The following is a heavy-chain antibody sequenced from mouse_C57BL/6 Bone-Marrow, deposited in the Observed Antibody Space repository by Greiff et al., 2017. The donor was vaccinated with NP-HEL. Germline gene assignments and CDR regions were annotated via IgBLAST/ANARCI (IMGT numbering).Heavy chain of an antibody. CDR2: IYPGSGNT. V-gene: IGHV1-76*01. J-gene: IGHJ1*03. D-gene: IGHD1-1*01. CDR1: GYTFTDYY. CDR3: ATVFRYFDV. Sequence: VQLQQSGAELVRPGASVKLSCKASGYTFTDYYINWVKQRPGQGLEWIARIYPGSGNTYYNEKFKGKATLTAEKSSSTAYMQLSSLTSEDSAVYFCATVFRYFDVWGTGTTVTVSS.